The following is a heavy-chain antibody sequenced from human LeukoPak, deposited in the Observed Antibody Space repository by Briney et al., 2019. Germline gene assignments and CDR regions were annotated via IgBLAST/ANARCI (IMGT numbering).Heavy chain of an antibody. CDR2: FYYSGST. D-gene: IGHD6-13*01. CDR1: GGSISSYY. V-gene: IGHV4-59*08. J-gene: IGHJ4*02. CDR3: ARHLTPGIAAAGLGY. Sequence: SETLSLTCTVSGGSISSYYWSWIRQPPGKGLEWIGYFYYSGSTNYNPSLKSRVTISGDTSKNQFSLKLSSVTAADTAVYYCARHLTPGIAAAGLGYWGQGTLVTVSS.